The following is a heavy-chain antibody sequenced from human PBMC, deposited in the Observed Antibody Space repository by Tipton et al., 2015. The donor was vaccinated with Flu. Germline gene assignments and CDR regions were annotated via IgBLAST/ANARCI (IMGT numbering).Heavy chain of an antibody. D-gene: IGHD5-24*01. V-gene: IGHV3-21*01. CDR2: ISSSSSYI. Sequence: SLRLSCAASGFTFSSYSMNWVRQAPGKGLEWVSSISSSSSYIYYADSVKGRFTISRDNAKNSLYLQMNSLRAEDTAVYYCARDQRRWLQRGGDVDYGGQGTLVTVSS. CDR3: ARDQRRWLQRGGDVDY. J-gene: IGHJ4*02. CDR1: GFTFSSYS.